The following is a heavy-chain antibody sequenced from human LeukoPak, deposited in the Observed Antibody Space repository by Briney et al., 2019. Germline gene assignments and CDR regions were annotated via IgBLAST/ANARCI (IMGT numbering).Heavy chain of an antibody. V-gene: IGHV3-30*04. CDR2: ISYDGSNK. Sequence: GRSLRLSCAASGFTFSSYAMHWVRQAPGKGLEWVAVISYDGSNKYYADSVKGRFTISRDNSKNTLCLQMNSLRAEDTAVYYCARDIPRYDFWSGYPYYYYYGMDVWGQGTTVTVSS. CDR1: GFTFSSYA. D-gene: IGHD3-3*01. J-gene: IGHJ6*02. CDR3: ARDIPRYDFWSGYPYYYYYGMDV.